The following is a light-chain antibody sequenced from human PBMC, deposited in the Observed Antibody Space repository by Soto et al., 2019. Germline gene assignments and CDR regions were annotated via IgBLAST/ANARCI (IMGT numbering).Light chain of an antibody. Sequence: EIVMTQSPATLSVSPGERATLSCRASQSVSSNLAWYQQKPGQAPRLLIYGASTRATVIPTRFSGSGSGTEFTNTISSLQSEDFAVYYCQQYNNWQHLTFGGGTKVEIK. J-gene: IGKJ4*01. CDR1: QSVSSN. CDR2: GAS. V-gene: IGKV3-15*01. CDR3: QQYNNWQHLT.